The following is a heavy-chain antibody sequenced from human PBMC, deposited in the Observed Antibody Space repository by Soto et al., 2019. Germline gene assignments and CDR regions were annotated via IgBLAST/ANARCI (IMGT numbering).Heavy chain of an antibody. CDR3: AKDHKAAAERDYGMDV. D-gene: IGHD6-13*01. J-gene: IGHJ6*02. CDR2: ISGSGGST. V-gene: IGHV3-23*01. Sequence: EVQLLESGGGLVQPGGSLRLSCAASGFTFSSYAMSWVRQAPGKGLEWVSAISGSGGSTYYADSVKGRFTISRDNSKNTLYLQMNSLRAEDTAVYYRAKDHKAAAERDYGMDVWGQGTTVTVSS. CDR1: GFTFSSYA.